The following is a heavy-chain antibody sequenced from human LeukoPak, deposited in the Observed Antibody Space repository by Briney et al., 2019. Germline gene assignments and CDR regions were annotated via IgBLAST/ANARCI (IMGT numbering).Heavy chain of an antibody. CDR3: ARGSVDGYRGGIDY. CDR1: GFTFSSYG. Sequence: PGGSLTLSCAASGFTFSSYGMHWVRQAPGQGLERVAVMWYDGSNKYYADSVKGRFTISRDNSKNTLYLQMNSLRAEDTAVYYCARGSVDGYRGGIDYWGQGTLVTVSS. CDR2: MWYDGSNK. D-gene: IGHD5-24*01. J-gene: IGHJ4*02. V-gene: IGHV3-33*01.